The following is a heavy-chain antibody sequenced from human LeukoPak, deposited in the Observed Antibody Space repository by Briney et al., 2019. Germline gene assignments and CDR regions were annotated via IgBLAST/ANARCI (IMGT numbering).Heavy chain of an antibody. J-gene: IGHJ4*02. D-gene: IGHD3-10*01. V-gene: IGHV3-30*18. Sequence: PGGSLRFSCAASGFTFSSYGMHWVRQAPGKGLEWVAVISYDGSNKYYADSVKGRFTISRDNSKNTLYLQMNSLRAEDTAVYYCAKGYGEYYFDYWGQGTLVTVSS. CDR3: AKGYGEYYFDY. CDR1: GFTFSSYG. CDR2: ISYDGSNK.